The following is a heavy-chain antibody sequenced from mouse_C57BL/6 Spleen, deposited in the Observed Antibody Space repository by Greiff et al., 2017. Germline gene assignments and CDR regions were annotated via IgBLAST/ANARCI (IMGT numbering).Heavy chain of an antibody. V-gene: IGHV1-52*01. CDR2: IDPSDSET. D-gene: IGHD2-4*01. CDR3: ARGGDDYGFAY. Sequence: VQLQQPGAELVRPGSSVKLSCKASGYTFTSYWMHWVKQRPIQGLEWIGNIDPSDSETHYNQKFKDKATLTVDKSSSTAYMQLSSLTSEDSAVYCCARGGDDYGFAYRGQGTLVTVSA. CDR1: GYTFTSYW. J-gene: IGHJ3*01.